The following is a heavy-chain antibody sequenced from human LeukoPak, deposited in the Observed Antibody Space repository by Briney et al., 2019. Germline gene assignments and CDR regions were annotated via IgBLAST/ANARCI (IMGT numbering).Heavy chain of an antibody. CDR3: ARTTRHYYGSGRNLTPWPAGLDV. CDR2: INHSGST. CDR1: GGSFSGYY. J-gene: IGHJ6*02. V-gene: IGHV4-34*01. D-gene: IGHD3-10*01. Sequence: SESLSLTCAVCGGSFSGYYWSWIRQPPGKGLEWIGEINHSGSTNYNPSLKSRVTISVDTSKNQFSLKLSSVTAADTAVYYCARTTRHYYGSGRNLTPWPAGLDVWGQGITVTVS.